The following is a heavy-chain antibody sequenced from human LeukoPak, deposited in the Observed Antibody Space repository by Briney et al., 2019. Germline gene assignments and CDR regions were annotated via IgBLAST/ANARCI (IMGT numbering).Heavy chain of an antibody. CDR3: ARGQWLPVFDF. V-gene: IGHV4-59*01. J-gene: IGHJ4*02. Sequence: SETLSLTCTVSGVSITSYSWSWIRQPPGKGLEWIGFISYSGDTNYNPSLKSRVTISVDTSKNHFSLKLSSVTAADTAVYYCARGQWLPVFDFWGQGTLVTVSS. CDR2: ISYSGDT. D-gene: IGHD3-22*01. CDR1: GVSITSYS.